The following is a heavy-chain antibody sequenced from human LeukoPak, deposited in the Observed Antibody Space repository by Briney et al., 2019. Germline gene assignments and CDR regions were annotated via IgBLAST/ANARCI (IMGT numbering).Heavy chain of an antibody. CDR3: ARDTLGEGEDANYAVYYFDY. V-gene: IGHV3-7*01. J-gene: IGHJ4*02. Sequence: GGSLRLSCAASGFTFSTYGMNWVRQAPGKGLEWVANIKQDGNEKYYADSVKGRFTISRDNGKNSLDLQMNSLRADDTAFYYCARDTLGEGEDANYAVYYFDYWGQGTVVTVSS. CDR2: IKQDGNEK. D-gene: IGHD4/OR15-4a*01. CDR1: GFTFSTYG.